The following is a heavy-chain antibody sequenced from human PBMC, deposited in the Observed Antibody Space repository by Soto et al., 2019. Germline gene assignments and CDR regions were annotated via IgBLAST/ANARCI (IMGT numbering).Heavy chain of an antibody. CDR3: ARSQGSSTSLEIYYYYSYGMDV. CDR2: IIPIPGTA. D-gene: IGHD2-2*01. J-gene: IGHJ6*02. V-gene: IGHV1-69*01. CDR1: GGTFGSYA. Sequence: QVQLVQSGAEVKKPGSSVKVSCKASGGTFGSYAISWVRQAPGQGLEWMGGIIPIPGTANYAQKFQGRVTIAADEYTSTAYMELSSLRSEDTAVYYCARSQGSSTSLEIYYYYSYGMDVWGQGTTVTVSS.